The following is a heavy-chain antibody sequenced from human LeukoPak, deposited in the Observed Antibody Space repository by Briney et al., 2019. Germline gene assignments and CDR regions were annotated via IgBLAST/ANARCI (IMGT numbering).Heavy chain of an antibody. Sequence: SETLSLTCTVSGASITSYYWIWIRQPPGKGLEWIGYSYSTGSTSYNPSLKSRVTISEDTSKNQLSLKLSSVTAADTAVYYCARGGDYDFRSGYSNYYYMDVWGKGTTVTVSS. CDR3: ARGGDYDFRSGYSNYYYMDV. CDR1: GASITSYY. V-gene: IGHV4-59*01. J-gene: IGHJ6*03. CDR2: SYSTGST. D-gene: IGHD3-3*01.